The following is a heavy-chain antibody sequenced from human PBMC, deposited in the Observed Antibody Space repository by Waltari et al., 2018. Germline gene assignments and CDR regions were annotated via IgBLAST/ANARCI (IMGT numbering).Heavy chain of an antibody. D-gene: IGHD1-26*01. CDR1: GGSFSGYY. CDR3: ARGRGRGIGGATLFDY. J-gene: IGHJ4*02. Sequence: QVQLQQWGAGLLQPSETLSLTCAVYGGSFSGYYWSWIRQPPGKGLAWMGEIHHSGGTNYNPSLRSRVTISVDTSKNQFSLKLSSVTAADTAVYYCARGRGRGIGGATLFDYWGQGTLVTVSS. V-gene: IGHV4-34*01. CDR2: IHHSGGT.